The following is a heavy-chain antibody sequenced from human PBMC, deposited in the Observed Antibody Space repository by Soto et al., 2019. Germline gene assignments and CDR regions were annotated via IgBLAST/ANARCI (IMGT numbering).Heavy chain of an antibody. D-gene: IGHD1-26*01. CDR2: ISGYNGNT. CDR3: ARKLVGVVFDY. J-gene: IGHJ4*02. V-gene: IGHV1-18*01. Sequence: QVQLVQSGTEVKKPGASVQVSCKASGYTFSTYGISWVRQAPGQGLEWMGWISGYNGNTDYAQKFQGRVTITTDTSTSTAYMDLRSLRSDDTAVYFCARKLVGVVFDYWGQGTLVTVSS. CDR1: GYTFSTYG.